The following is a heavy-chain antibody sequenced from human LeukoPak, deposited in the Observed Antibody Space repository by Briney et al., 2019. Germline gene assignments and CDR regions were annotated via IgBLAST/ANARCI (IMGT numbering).Heavy chain of an antibody. D-gene: IGHD2-2*01. Sequence: ASVKVSCKASGYTFTGYYMHWVRQAPGQGLEWMGRINPNSGGTNYAQKFQGRVTMTRDTSISTAYMELSRLRSDDTAVYYCARDQIVVVPAAIDTDYYYYGMDVWGQGTTVTVSS. V-gene: IGHV1-2*06. CDR2: INPNSGGT. CDR1: GYTFTGYY. CDR3: ARDQIVVVPAAIDTDYYYYGMDV. J-gene: IGHJ6*02.